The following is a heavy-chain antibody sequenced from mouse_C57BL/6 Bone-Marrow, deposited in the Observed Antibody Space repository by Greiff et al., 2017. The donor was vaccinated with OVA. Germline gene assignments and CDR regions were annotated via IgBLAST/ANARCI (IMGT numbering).Heavy chain of an antibody. V-gene: IGHV3-6*01. CDR3: AKAYGNSPWFAY. J-gene: IGHJ3*01. D-gene: IGHD2-1*01. CDR1: GYSITSGYY. CDR2: ISYDGSN. Sequence: EVKLVESGPDLVKPSQSLSLTCSVTGYSITSGYYWNWIRQFPGNKLEWMGYISYDGSNNYNPSLKNRISITRDTSKNQFFLKLNSVTTEDTATYYCAKAYGNSPWFAYWGQGTLVTVSA.